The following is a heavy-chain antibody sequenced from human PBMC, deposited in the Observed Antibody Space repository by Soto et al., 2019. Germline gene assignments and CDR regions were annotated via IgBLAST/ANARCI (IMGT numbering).Heavy chain of an antibody. CDR3: ARGRDSSSWYSGDWFDP. J-gene: IGHJ5*02. D-gene: IGHD6-13*01. Sequence: ASVKGSCKASGGTFSSYASSWVRQTNGQGLEWMGWISANNGTTNYAQKLQGRVTMTTDTSTSTAYMELRSLRSDDTAVYYCARGRDSSSWYSGDWFDPWGQGTLVTVSS. CDR1: GGTFSSYA. CDR2: ISANNGTT. V-gene: IGHV1-18*01.